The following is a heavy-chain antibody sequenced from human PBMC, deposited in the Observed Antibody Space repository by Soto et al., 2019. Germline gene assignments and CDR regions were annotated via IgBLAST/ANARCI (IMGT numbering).Heavy chain of an antibody. CDR1: GFTFSSYG. V-gene: IGHV3-30*03. CDR3: ARDLRVYTSGSELGY. D-gene: IGHD3-10*01. J-gene: IGHJ4*02. CDR2: LSYQGSDK. Sequence: GGSLRLSCIASGFTFSSYGMHWVRQAPGKGLEWVALLSYQGSDKFYSDSVKGRFTISRDKPKSMLYLEMNSLRPDDTAVYYCARDLRVYTSGSELGYWGQGTLVTVSS.